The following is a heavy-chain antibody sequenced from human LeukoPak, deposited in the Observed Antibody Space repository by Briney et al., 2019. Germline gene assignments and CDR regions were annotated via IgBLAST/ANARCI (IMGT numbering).Heavy chain of an antibody. CDR2: ISSNGGST. Sequence: PGGSLRLSCSASGFTFSGYAMHWVRQAPGKGLEYVSTISSNGGSTNYADSVKGRFTISRDNSKNTLYLQMSSLRAEDTAVYYCARDHDSGAFDYWGQGTLVTVSS. J-gene: IGHJ4*02. D-gene: IGHD3-22*01. CDR3: ARDHDSGAFDY. CDR1: GFTFSGYA. V-gene: IGHV3-64D*09.